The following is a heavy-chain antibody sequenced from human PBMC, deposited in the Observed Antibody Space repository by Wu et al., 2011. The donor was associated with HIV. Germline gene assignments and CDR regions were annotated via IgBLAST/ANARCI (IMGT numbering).Heavy chain of an antibody. J-gene: IGHJ4*02. CDR2: INPNSSDT. Sequence: QVQLVQSGAEVKKPGASVKVSCKASGYTFTGYYMHWVRQAPGQGLEWMGWINPNSSDTNYAQLFQGRVTMTRDASITTAYMELSRLRSDDTAVYYCAREWEGVIHFDFWGQGTLVTVSS. D-gene: IGHD1-26*01. CDR1: GYTFTGYY. V-gene: IGHV1-2*02. CDR3: AREWEGVIHFDF.